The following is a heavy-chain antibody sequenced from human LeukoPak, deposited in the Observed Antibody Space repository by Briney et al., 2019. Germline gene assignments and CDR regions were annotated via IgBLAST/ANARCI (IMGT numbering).Heavy chain of an antibody. CDR2: TYHTGST. CDR3: ARGDYGSGWFVEF. CDR1: GGSFSGYY. V-gene: IGHV4-34*01. D-gene: IGHD6-19*01. Sequence: SETLSLTCAVYGGSFSGYYWTWIRQSPGKGLEWIGETYHTGSTNFNPSLKSRVTISMDASKNQFSLNLRSVTAADTAVYYCARGDYGSGWFVEFWGQGTLVTVSS. J-gene: IGHJ4*02.